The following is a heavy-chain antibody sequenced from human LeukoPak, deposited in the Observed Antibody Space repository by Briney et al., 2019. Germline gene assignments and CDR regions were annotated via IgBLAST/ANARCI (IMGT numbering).Heavy chain of an antibody. Sequence: GGSLRLSCAASGYTFSDYYMSWIRQAPGKGLEWVSYISSSSSYTNYADSVKGRFTISRDNAKNSLYLQMNSMRAEDTAVYYCAGAPSYCSGGSCYKWAFDMWGQGTMVTVSS. CDR2: ISSSSSYT. CDR1: GYTFSDYY. D-gene: IGHD2-15*01. J-gene: IGHJ3*02. CDR3: AGAPSYCSGGSCYKWAFDM. V-gene: IGHV3-11*06.